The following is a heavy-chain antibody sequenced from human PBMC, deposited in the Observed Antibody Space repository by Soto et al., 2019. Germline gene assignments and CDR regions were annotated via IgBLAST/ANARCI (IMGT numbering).Heavy chain of an antibody. V-gene: IGHV1-46*03. Sequence: QVQLVQSGAEVKKPGASVKVSCKASGYTFTSYYMHWVRQAPGQGLEWMGVINPSAGSTSYAQKFQGRVTMTRDTSTSTVYMDLSSLRSEDTAVYYCVRESTPTRWFDPWGQGTLVTVSS. CDR1: GYTFTSYY. CDR2: INPSAGST. J-gene: IGHJ5*02. CDR3: VRESTPTRWFDP. D-gene: IGHD2-2*01.